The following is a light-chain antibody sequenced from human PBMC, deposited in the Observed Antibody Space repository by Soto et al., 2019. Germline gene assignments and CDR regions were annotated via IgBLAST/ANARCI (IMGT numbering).Light chain of an antibody. J-gene: IGLJ1*01. CDR1: SSDVGGYNY. CDR3: SSYTCSSTED. V-gene: IGLV2-14*03. Sequence: QSALTKPASVSGSPRRASTISCTRTSSDVGGYNYVSWYQHHPGKAPKLLIYDVNSRPSGVSDRFSGSKSGNTASLTISGLQAEEEADYYCSSYTCSSTEDFGTGPKVTVL. CDR2: DVN.